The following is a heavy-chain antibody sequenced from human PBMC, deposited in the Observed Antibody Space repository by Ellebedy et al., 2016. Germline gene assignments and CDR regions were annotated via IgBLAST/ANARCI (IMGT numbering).Heavy chain of an antibody. Sequence: GESLKISXKGSGYTFSNYWIGWVRQMPGKGLEWMGIIYPGDSDTRYSPSFQGQVTISADKSISTAYLQWSSLKASDTAMYYCATLPYYYDSSGYYIYWGQGTLVTVSS. CDR3: ATLPYYYDSSGYYIY. V-gene: IGHV5-51*01. D-gene: IGHD3-22*01. CDR1: GYTFSNYW. J-gene: IGHJ4*02. CDR2: IYPGDSDT.